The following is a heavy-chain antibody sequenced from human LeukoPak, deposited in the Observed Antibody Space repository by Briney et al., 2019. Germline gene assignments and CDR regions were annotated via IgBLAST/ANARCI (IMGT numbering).Heavy chain of an antibody. V-gene: IGHV3-21*01. Sequence: PGGSLRLSCAASGFTFSSYGMHWVRQAPGKGLEWVSSISSSSSYIYYADSVKGRFTISRDNAKNSLYLQMNSLRAEATAVYYCASSMVRGVIDYMDVWGKGTTVTVSS. D-gene: IGHD3-10*01. CDR3: ASSMVRGVIDYMDV. CDR2: ISSSSSYI. J-gene: IGHJ6*03. CDR1: GFTFSSYG.